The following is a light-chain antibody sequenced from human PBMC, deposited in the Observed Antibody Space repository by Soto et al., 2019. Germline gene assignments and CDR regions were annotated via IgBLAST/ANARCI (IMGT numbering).Light chain of an antibody. V-gene: IGKV1-39*01. J-gene: IGKJ2*01. CDR3: QQSYSTPLT. CDR1: QTISSY. Sequence: DIQMTQSPSSLSASVGDRVTITCRASQTISSYLNWYQQKPGKAPKLLIYAASSLQSGVPSRVSGSASGTDFILTISCLQPEDFASYYCQQSYSTPLTFGQGTKLEIK. CDR2: AAS.